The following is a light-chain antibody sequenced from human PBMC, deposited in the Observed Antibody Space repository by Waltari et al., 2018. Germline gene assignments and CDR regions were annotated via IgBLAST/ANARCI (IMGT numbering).Light chain of an antibody. CDR2: EDN. CDR3: CSHSSSSTLVL. CDR1: PPDVRSYNF. Sequence: QSPLPQPASVSGSPGQSIPLSCTGTPPDVRSYNFVSWYQQHPGEVPKLLIYEDNNRPSGVSDRFSGSRSGNTAALTISGLLAEDEADYYCCSHSSSSTLVLFGGGTKVTVL. V-gene: IGLV2-14*01. J-gene: IGLJ3*02.